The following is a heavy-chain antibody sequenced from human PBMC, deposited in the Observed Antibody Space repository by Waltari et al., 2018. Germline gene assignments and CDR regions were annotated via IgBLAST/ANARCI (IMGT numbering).Heavy chain of an antibody. V-gene: IGHV3-48*01. Sequence: EVHLVASGGGLVQRGESLRLSCAASGFPFSTYHMNWVRQAPGKGLEWVSYISSTTTTYYADYVKGRFTISRDNAKNSLYLQMNSLRAEDTALYYCARGRNGYIQDVFDIWGQGTMVSVSS. D-gene: IGHD5-12*01. CDR1: GFPFSTYH. CDR3: ARGRNGYIQDVFDI. J-gene: IGHJ3*02. CDR2: ISSTTTT.